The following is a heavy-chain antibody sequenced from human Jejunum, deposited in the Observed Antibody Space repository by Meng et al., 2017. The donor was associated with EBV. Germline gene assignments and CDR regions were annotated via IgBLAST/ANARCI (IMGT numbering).Heavy chain of an antibody. D-gene: IGHD5/OR15-5a*01. CDR3: TTGTDIVSTILTIGGKY. V-gene: IGHV3-15*01. CDR1: GCTFSNAW. Sequence: EVQLVESGGGLVKPGGSLRLSGSASGCTFSNAWMTWVRQATGKGLEWVGRIKSETNGGTTDYAASVKGRFTISRDDSKNSLYLQMNSLKTEDTAVYYCTTGTDIVSTILTIGGKYWGQGTLVTVST. J-gene: IGHJ4*02. CDR2: IKSETNGGTT.